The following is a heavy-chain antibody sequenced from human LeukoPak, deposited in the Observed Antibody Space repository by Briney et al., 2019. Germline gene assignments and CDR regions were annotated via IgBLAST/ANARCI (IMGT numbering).Heavy chain of an antibody. CDR2: IYYSGRT. CDR3: ASDSGSSQIDY. Sequence: SETLSRTCTVSGGSISSYYWSWIRQPPGKGLEWIGYIYYSGRTNYNPSLKSRVSISVDTSKNQFSLKVSSVTAADTAVYYCASDSGSSQIDYWGQGIQVTVSS. V-gene: IGHV4-59*01. CDR1: GGSISSYY. J-gene: IGHJ4*02. D-gene: IGHD1-26*01.